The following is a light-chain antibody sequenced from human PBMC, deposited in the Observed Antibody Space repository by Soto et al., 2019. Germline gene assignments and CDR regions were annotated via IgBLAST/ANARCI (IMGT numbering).Light chain of an antibody. CDR3: SSFAPSYRVI. J-gene: IGLJ2*01. Sequence: QSALTQPRSVSGSPGHSVTISCFGTSSDIGSYNAVSWYQQHPGKAPKLIIFDVFERPSGVPDRFSGSESGNSASLTISGLQAEDESDYYCSSFAPSYRVIFGGGTKLTVL. CDR1: SSDIGSYNA. V-gene: IGLV2-11*01. CDR2: DVF.